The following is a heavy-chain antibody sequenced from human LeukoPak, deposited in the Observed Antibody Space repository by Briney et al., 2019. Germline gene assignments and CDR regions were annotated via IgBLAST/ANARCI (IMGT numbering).Heavy chain of an antibody. J-gene: IGHJ4*02. D-gene: IGHD6-19*01. CDR3: AKDYITVAALSGDFGY. CDR2: ISSGGTT. V-gene: IGHV3-23*01. Sequence: GGSLRLSCAASGFTSSSYAMSWVRQAPGKGLAWVSTISSGGTTYYADSVKGRFTISRDNSKNTLYLQMNSLRAEDTAIYYCAKDYITVAALSGDFGYWGQGTLVTVSS. CDR1: GFTSSSYA.